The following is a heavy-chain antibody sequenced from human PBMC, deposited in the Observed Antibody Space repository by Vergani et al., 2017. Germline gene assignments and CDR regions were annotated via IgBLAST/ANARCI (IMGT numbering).Heavy chain of an antibody. V-gene: IGHV3-30*14. Sequence: QVQLVESGGGVVQPGTSLRLSCVVSGFALNRHAMYWVRQAPGKGLEWVVGISFDGTNEYYPDLVKGRFTISRDIAKNTLFLDMNNLRPEDTAVYYCSLGVMDFYDPSGHEARDCWGQGTLVTVSS. CDR3: SLGVMDFYDPSGHEARDC. CDR2: ISFDGTNE. J-gene: IGHJ4*02. D-gene: IGHD3-22*01. CDR1: GFALNRHA.